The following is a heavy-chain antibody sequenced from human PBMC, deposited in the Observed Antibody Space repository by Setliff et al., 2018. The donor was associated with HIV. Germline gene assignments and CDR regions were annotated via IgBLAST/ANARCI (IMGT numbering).Heavy chain of an antibody. D-gene: IGHD2-2*01. CDR2: IYYTGDT. Sequence: SETLSLTCTVSGGSISSGDYFLSWICQSPGKGLEWIGYIYYTGDTYYSSSFESRVVISLDTSNNQFSLRVRSVTAADTALYFCARMSISASVYFDYWGQGTLVTVSS. J-gene: IGHJ4*02. CDR3: ARMSISASVYFDY. CDR1: GGSISSGDYF. V-gene: IGHV4-30-4*08.